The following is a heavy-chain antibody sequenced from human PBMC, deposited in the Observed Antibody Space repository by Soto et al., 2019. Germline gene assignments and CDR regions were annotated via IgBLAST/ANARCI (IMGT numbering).Heavy chain of an antibody. D-gene: IGHD6-13*01. Sequence: SETLSLTCTVSGGSISSGGYYWSWIRQHPGKGLEWIGYIYYSGSTYYNPSLKSRVTISVDTSKNQFSLKLSSVTAADTAVYYCARTPPIAAAGIEVRFDPWGHGTLVTVSS. J-gene: IGHJ5*02. CDR1: GGSISSGGYY. V-gene: IGHV4-31*03. CDR2: IYYSGST. CDR3: ARTPPIAAAGIEVRFDP.